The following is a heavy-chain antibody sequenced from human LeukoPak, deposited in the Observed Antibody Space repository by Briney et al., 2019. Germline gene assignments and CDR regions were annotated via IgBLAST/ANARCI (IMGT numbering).Heavy chain of an antibody. J-gene: IGHJ5*02. CDR1: GGSINNSSYY. CDR2: IYYSEST. CDR3: ARLSIEVVPASDWFDP. D-gene: IGHD2-2*01. V-gene: IGHV4-39*01. Sequence: PSETLSLSCTVSGGSINNSSYYWGWIRQPPGKGLEWIGSIYYSESTYYNPSLKSLVTISVDTSKNQFSLKLSSVTDADTAVYYCARLSIEVVPASDWFDPWGQGTLVTVLS.